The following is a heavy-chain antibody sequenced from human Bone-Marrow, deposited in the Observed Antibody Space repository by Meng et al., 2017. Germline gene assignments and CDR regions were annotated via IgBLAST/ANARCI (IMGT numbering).Heavy chain of an antibody. Sequence: GESLKISCAASGFRFSSYGMHWVRQAPGKGLEWVSSISSSSSYIYYADSVKGRFTISRDNTKNSLYLQMNSLRAEDTAVYYCARVIPGSGWYRDYWGQGTLVTVSS. J-gene: IGHJ4*02. D-gene: IGHD6-19*01. CDR3: ARVIPGSGWYRDY. V-gene: IGHV3-21*01. CDR2: ISSSSSYI. CDR1: GFRFSSYG.